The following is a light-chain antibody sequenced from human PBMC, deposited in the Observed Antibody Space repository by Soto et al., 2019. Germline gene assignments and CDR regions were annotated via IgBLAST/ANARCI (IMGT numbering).Light chain of an antibody. Sequence: EIVLTQSPGTLSLSPGERATLSCRASQSVSSSYLAWYQQKPGQAPRLLIYGASSRATGIPDRFSGSGSGTDFTLTISRLEPEYLAVYYCQQYGSSPQTFGQGTKLEIK. CDR2: GAS. V-gene: IGKV3-20*01. CDR3: QQYGSSPQT. CDR1: QSVSSSY. J-gene: IGKJ2*01.